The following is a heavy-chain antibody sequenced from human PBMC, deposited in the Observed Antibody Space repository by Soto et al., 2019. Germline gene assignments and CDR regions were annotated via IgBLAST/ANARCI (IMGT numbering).Heavy chain of an antibody. D-gene: IGHD3-10*01. V-gene: IGHV1-3*01. CDR3: ARDRTYYYGSGSYYRPKGGMDV. CDR1: GYTFTSYA. Sequence: GASVKVSCKASGYTFTSYAMHWVRQAPGQRLEWMGWINAGNGNTKYSQKFQGRVTITRDTSASTAYMELSSLRSEDTAVYYCARDRTYYYGSGSYYRPKGGMDVWGQGTTVTVSS. J-gene: IGHJ6*02. CDR2: INAGNGNT.